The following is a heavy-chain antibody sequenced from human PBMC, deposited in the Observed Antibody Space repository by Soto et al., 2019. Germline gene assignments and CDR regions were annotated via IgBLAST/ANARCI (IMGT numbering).Heavy chain of an antibody. V-gene: IGHV1-18*04. J-gene: IGHJ6*02. CDR3: VRESITIFGVVIHYGMDV. Sequence: QVQLVQSGAEVKKSGASVKVSCRASGYTFTSYGISWVRQAPGQGLEWMGWISAYNGNTNHAQKLQDRVTMTTDTSTSTAYMELRSLRSDDTAVYYCVRESITIFGVVIHYGMDVWGQGTTVTVSS. CDR1: GYTFTSYG. D-gene: IGHD3-3*01. CDR2: ISAYNGNT.